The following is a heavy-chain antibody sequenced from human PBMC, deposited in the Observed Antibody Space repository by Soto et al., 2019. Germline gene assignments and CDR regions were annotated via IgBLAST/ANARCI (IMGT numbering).Heavy chain of an antibody. V-gene: IGHV3-23*01. CDR2: VSGSSGSK. J-gene: IGHJ4*02. Sequence: EVQLLESGGGLVQPGGSLRLSCAASGFTFSSYAMSWVRQAPGKGLEWVSSVSGSSGSKSYADSVKGRFTISRDNSKSTVYLQMNSLRAEDTAVYICAKYWCSGATGYCLENWGQGTLVTVSS. D-gene: IGHD1-26*01. CDR1: GFTFSSYA. CDR3: AKYWCSGATGYCLEN.